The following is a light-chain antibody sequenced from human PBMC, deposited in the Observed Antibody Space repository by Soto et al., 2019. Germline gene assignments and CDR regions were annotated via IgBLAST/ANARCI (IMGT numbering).Light chain of an antibody. CDR3: TSYVGSDIWV. J-gene: IGLJ3*02. CDR1: SSDVGAYKY. CDR2: EIS. V-gene: IGLV2-8*01. Sequence: QSVLTQPPSASGSPGQSVTISCTGTSSDVGAYKYVSWYQQYPGKAPKLMIYEISKRPSWVPDRFSGSKSGNTASLTVSGLQAEDEADYYCTSYVGSDIWVFGGGTKLTVL.